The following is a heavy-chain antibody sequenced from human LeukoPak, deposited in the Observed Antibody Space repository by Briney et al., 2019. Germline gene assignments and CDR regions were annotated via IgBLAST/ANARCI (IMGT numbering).Heavy chain of an antibody. D-gene: IGHD3-16*01. J-gene: IGHJ4*02. V-gene: IGHV3-9*01. CDR3: AKDISDYVWGSLDY. CDR2: ISWNSGSI. CDR1: GFTFDDYA. Sequence: GGSLRLSCAASGFTFDDYAMHWVRQAPGKGLEWVSGISWNSGSIGYADSVKGRFTISRDNAKNSLYLQMNSLRAEDTALYYCAKDISDYVWGSLDYWGQGTLVTVSS.